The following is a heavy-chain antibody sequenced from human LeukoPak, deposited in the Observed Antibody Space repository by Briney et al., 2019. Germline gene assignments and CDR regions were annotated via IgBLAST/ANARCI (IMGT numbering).Heavy chain of an antibody. CDR2: IYYSGST. D-gene: IGHD5-12*01. CDR1: GGSISSSSYY. J-gene: IGHJ6*03. CDR3: ARHRDSGYHSYYYYYMDV. Sequence: SETLSLTCTVCGGSISSSSYYWGGLRQPRGRGGEGLGSIYYSGSTYYIPSLKSRLTISVDTSKNQFSLKLSSVTAADTAVYYCARHRDSGYHSYYYYYMDVWGKGTTVTVSS. V-gene: IGHV4-39*01.